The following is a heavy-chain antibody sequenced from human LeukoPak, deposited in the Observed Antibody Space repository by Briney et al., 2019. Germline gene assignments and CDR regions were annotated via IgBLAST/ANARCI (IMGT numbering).Heavy chain of an antibody. J-gene: IGHJ4*02. V-gene: IGHV3-11*01. CDR3: ARDLDTAMAPDY. CDR2: ISSSGNTI. Sequence: GGSLRLSCAASGFIFSGHYMSWIRQAPGKGLEWISYISSSGNTIFYADSVQGRFTISRDNAKNSLYLQMNSLRADDTAVYYCARDLDTAMAPDYWGQGTLVTVSP. CDR1: GFIFSGHY. D-gene: IGHD5-18*01.